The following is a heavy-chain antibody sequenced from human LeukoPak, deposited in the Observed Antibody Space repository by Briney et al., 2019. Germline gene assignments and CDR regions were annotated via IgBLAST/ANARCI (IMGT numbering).Heavy chain of an antibody. D-gene: IGHD3-16*01. J-gene: IGHJ4*02. CDR1: GGSISSYY. CDR3: ARHYEDMGYLDY. V-gene: IGHV4-4*09. CDR2: IYTSGST. Sequence: SETLSLTCTGSGGSISSYYRSWIRQPPGKGLEWIGYIYTSGSTNYNPSLKSRVTISVDTSKNQFSLKLSSVTAADTAVYYCARHYEDMGYLDYWGQGTLVTVSS.